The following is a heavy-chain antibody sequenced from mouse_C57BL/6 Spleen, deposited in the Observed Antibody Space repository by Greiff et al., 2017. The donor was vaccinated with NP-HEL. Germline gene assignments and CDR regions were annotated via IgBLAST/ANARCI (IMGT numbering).Heavy chain of an antibody. Sequence: EVKLVESGGGLVKPGGSLKLSCAASGFTFSDYGMHWVRQAPEKGLEWVAYISSGSSTIYYADTVKGRFTISRDNAKNTLFLQMTSLRSEDTAMYYCARRAYYSNYDFDYWGQGTTLTVSS. D-gene: IGHD2-5*01. CDR3: ARRAYYSNYDFDY. V-gene: IGHV5-17*01. CDR2: ISSGSSTI. CDR1: GFTFSDYG. J-gene: IGHJ2*01.